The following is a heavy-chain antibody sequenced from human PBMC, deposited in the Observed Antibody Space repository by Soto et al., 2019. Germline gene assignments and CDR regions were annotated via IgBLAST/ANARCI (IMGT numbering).Heavy chain of an antibody. J-gene: IGHJ4*02. CDR1: GYTFTSYH. CDR3: ARGLSYYDFWSGYQYYFDY. D-gene: IGHD3-3*01. CDR2: INPSGGRT. Sequence: VASVKVSCKASGYTFTSYHVHWLRQAPGQGLEWVGVINPSGGRTYAQNLRGRVTMTRDTSTSTVYMELSSLRSEDTAVYYCARGLSYYDFWSGYQYYFDYWGQGTLVTVSS. V-gene: IGHV1-46*04.